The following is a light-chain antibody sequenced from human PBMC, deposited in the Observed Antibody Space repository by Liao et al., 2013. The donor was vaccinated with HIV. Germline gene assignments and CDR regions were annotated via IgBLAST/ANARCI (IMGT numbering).Light chain of an antibody. CDR1: KLGDRY. Sequence: SYDLTQPPSVSVSPGQPATITCSGDKLGDRYVSWYRQRPGQSPVLVIYQDSKRPSGIPERFSGSNSGNTATLTISGTHAMDEADYYCQAWDSSTNVVFGGGTKLTVL. CDR3: QAWDSSTNVV. V-gene: IGLV3-1*01. J-gene: IGLJ2*01. CDR2: QDS.